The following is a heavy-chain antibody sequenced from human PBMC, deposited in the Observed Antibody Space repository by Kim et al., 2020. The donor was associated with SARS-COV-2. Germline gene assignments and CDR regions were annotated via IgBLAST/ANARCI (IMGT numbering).Heavy chain of an antibody. J-gene: IGHJ4*02. CDR3: VRRQFKSGWYYFDY. D-gene: IGHD6-19*01. Sequence: GGSLRLSCAASGFTFSSHWMHWVRQAPGKGLVWVSRINSDGTTTNYGDSVKGRFTISRDNAKNTLYLQMNSLRAEDTAVYYCVRRQFKSGWYYFDYWGQG. CDR2: INSDGTTT. CDR1: GFTFSSHW. V-gene: IGHV3-74*01.